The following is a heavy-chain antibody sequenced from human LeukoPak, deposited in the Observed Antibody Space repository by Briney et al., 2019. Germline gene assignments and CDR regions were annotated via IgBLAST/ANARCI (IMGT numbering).Heavy chain of an antibody. CDR3: ARGGYYGSGSYPLDY. CDR2: IYYSGST. D-gene: IGHD3-10*01. V-gene: IGHV4-39*07. Sequence: SETLSLTCTVSGGSISSSSYYWGWIRQPPGKGLEWIGSIYYSGSTYYNPSLKSRVTISVDTSKNQFSLKLSSVTAADTAVYYCARGGYYGSGSYPLDYWGQGTLVTVSS. CDR1: GGSISSSSYY. J-gene: IGHJ4*02.